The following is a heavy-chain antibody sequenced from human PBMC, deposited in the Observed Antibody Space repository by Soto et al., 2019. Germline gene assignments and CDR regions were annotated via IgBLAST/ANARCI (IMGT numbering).Heavy chain of an antibody. CDR1: GGSISSGGYS. CDR3: ASPAIFCLVTLFDY. Sequence: SETLSLTCAVSGGSISSGGYSWSWIRQPPGKGLEWIGYIYHSGSTYYNPSLKSRVTISVDRSKNQFSLKLSSVTAADTAVYFCASPAIFCLVTLFDYWGQGTLVTVSS. CDR2: IYHSGST. V-gene: IGHV4-30-2*01. J-gene: IGHJ4*02. D-gene: IGHD3-9*01.